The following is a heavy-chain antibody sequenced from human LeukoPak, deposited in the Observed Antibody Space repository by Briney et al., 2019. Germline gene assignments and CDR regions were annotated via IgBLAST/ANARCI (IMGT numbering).Heavy chain of an antibody. CDR2: TSYSGSA. J-gene: IGHJ6*02. Sequence: SETLSLTCTVSGDSISNSRYSWGWIRQPPGKGLEWIGTTSYSGSAYYNPSLKSRVTMPVDTSKNQFSLKLSSVTAADTAVYYCAREGVRWELVPYYYYGMDVWGQGTTVTVSS. CDR3: AREGVRWELVPYYYYGMDV. V-gene: IGHV4-39*02. D-gene: IGHD1-26*01. CDR1: GDSISNSRYS.